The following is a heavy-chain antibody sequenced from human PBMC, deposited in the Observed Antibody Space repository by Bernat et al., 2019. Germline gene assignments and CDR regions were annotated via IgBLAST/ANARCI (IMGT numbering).Heavy chain of an antibody. V-gene: IGHV1-18*01. D-gene: IGHD2-2*01. CDR1: GSTFTSYG. CDR3: ARDDIVVVPAAFDY. J-gene: IGHJ4*02. CDR2: LSAYNGNK. Sequence: QVQLVQSGAEVKKPGASVKVSCKASGSTFTSYGISWVRQAPGQGLEWMGWLSAYNGNKNYAQKLQGRVTMTTDTSTSTAYMELRSLRSDDTAVYYCARDDIVVVPAAFDYWGQGTLVTVSS.